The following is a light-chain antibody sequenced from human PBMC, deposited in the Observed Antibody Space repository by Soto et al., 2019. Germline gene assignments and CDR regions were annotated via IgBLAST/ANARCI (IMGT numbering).Light chain of an antibody. J-gene: IGLJ2*01. CDR2: NNN. V-gene: IGLV1-44*01. CDR1: SSNIGSNT. Sequence: QLVLTQPPSASGTPGQRVTISCSGSSSNIGSNTVNWYQQLPGTAPKLLIYNNNQRPSGVPDRFSGSKSGTSASLAISGLQSEDGADYYCAAWDDSLNGPVFGGGTKLTVL. CDR3: AAWDDSLNGPV.